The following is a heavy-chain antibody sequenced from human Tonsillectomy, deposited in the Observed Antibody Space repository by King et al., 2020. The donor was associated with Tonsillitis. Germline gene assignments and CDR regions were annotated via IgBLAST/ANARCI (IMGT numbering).Heavy chain of an antibody. CDR3: ARGEPGTYVDY. Sequence: VQLVESGGGLVQPGGSLRLSCAASGFTVSSNYMSWVRQAPGKGLEWVSVIYSGGSTYYADSVKGRFTISTHNSKNTLYLQMNSLRAEDTAVYYCARGEPGTYVDYWGQGTLVTVPS. V-gene: IGHV3-53*04. D-gene: IGHD3-16*01. CDR2: IYSGGST. J-gene: IGHJ4*02. CDR1: GFTVSSNY.